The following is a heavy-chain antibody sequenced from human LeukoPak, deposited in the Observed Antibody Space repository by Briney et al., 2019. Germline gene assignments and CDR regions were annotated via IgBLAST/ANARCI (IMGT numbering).Heavy chain of an antibody. CDR3: ARGRYCSADICSGGDAFDI. V-gene: IGHV4-4*07. J-gene: IGHJ3*02. CDR1: GGSINNYY. CDR2: IYTRGST. D-gene: IGHD2-15*01. Sequence: SETLSLTCTVSGGSINNYYWSWIRQPAGKGLEWIGRIYTRGSTNYNPSLKSRVAMSVDTSKNQFPLKLSSVTAADTAVYYCARGRYCSADICSGGDAFDIWGQGTMVSVSS.